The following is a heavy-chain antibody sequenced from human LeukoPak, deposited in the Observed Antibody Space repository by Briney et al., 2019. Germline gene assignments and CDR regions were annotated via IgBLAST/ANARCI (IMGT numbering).Heavy chain of an antibody. J-gene: IGHJ5*02. CDR2: IYYSGST. D-gene: IGHD1-1*01. CDR3: ARHGTSGTNLNWFDP. Sequence: SETLSLTCTVSGGSISSFYWSWIRQPPGKGLEWIGYIYYSGSTNYNPSLKSRFTISVDTSKNQFSRKLSSLTAADTAVYYCARHGTSGTNLNWFDPWGQGTLVTVSS. V-gene: IGHV4-59*01. CDR1: GGSISSFY.